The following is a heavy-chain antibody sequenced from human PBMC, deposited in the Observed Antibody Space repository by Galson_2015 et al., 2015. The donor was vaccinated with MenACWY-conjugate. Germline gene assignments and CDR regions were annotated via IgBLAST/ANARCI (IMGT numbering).Heavy chain of an antibody. CDR1: GYTFSTYG. CDR3: ARDCHCPSSVCYNCFAP. J-gene: IGHJ5*02. Sequence: SVKVSCKASGYTFSTYGVSWVRQAPGQGLEWMAWSGTNHGDRNYGDTNYAQNFRGRVTVTADTSTSTAYMELRSLRSDDTAVYSCARDCHCPSSVCYNCFAPCGQGTLVIASS. V-gene: IGHV1-18*01. CDR2: SGTNHGDRNYGDT. D-gene: IGHD2-2*01.